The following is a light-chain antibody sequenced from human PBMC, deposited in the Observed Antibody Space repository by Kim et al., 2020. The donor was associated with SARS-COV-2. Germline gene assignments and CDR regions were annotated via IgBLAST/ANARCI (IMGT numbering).Light chain of an antibody. J-gene: IGKJ2*01. CDR1: QSVSSN. V-gene: IGKV3-15*01. CDR3: QQYNNWPRT. Sequence: EIVMTQSPATLSVSPGERPTLSCRASQSVSSNLAWYQQKPGQAPRLLIYGASTRATGIPARFSGSGSGTEFTLTISSLQSEDFAVYYCQQYNNWPRTFGQGTKLEI. CDR2: GAS.